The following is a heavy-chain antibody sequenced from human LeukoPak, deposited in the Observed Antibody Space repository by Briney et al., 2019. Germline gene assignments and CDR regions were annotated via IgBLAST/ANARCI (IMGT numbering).Heavy chain of an antibody. Sequence: GGSLRLSRAASGFTFSSYAMSWVRQAPGRGLDWVSAIGTSGGTTHYADSVKGRFTISRDNSKNTLYLQMNSLRAEDTAVYYCAKDWSCDSWGQGTLVTVSS. CDR1: GFTFSSYA. D-gene: IGHD1-26*01. CDR3: AKDWSCDS. CDR2: IGTSGGTT. J-gene: IGHJ4*02. V-gene: IGHV3-23*01.